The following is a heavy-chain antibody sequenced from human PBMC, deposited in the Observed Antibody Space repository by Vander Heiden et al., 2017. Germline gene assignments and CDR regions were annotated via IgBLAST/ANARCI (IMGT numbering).Heavy chain of an antibody. J-gene: IGHJ5*02. CDR1: GYTFTGYD. D-gene: IGHD4-4*01. Sequence: QVQLVQSGAEVKKPEASVKVSCTASGYTFTGYDMHWVRQAPGQGLEWMGWINPKSGGTNYAQNLQGRVTMTRDTSISTAYMELSRLTSDDTAVYYCARGTTVGGEGFDPWGQGTLVTVSS. CDR2: INPKSGGT. CDR3: ARGTTVGGEGFDP. V-gene: IGHV1-2*02.